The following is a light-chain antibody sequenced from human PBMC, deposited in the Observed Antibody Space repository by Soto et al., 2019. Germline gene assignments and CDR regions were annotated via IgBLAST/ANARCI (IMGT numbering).Light chain of an antibody. CDR1: QSVSTK. J-gene: IGKJ1*01. CDR2: GAS. Sequence: EMVRTQSPATLSVSLGERATLSCRASQSVSTKLVWYQQKPGQAPRLLIYGASTRATGIPARFSGSGSGTEFTLPISSLQSEDFAVYYCQQHDQGWTFGQGTKVEIK. CDR3: QQHDQGWT. V-gene: IGKV3-15*01.